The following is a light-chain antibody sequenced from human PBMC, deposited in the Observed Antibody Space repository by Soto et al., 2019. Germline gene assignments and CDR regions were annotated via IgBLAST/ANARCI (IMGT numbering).Light chain of an antibody. CDR3: MQGLHTPRVT. CDR1: QTFLDSSNNRDY. V-gene: IGKV2-28*01. J-gene: IGKJ5*01. Sequence: DIVMTQATDSLAVSLGERDTINCKSSQTFLDSSNNRDYLTWYLQKPGRSPQLLIYLGSNRASGVPDRFSGSGSGTDFTLKISSVEAEDVGVYFCMQGLHTPRVTFGQGTRLGI. CDR2: LGS.